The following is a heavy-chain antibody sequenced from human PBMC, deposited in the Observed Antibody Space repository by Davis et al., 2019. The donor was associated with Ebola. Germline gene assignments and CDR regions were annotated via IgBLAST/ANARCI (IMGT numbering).Heavy chain of an antibody. V-gene: IGHV1-69*13. CDR1: GGTFSSYS. CDR3: ARVSGLTGYFGELLSHFDY. D-gene: IGHD3-10*01. Sequence: SVKVSCKASGGTFSSYSISWVRQAPGQGLEWMGGIIPIFGTANYAQKFQGRVTITADESTSTAYMELSSLRAEDTAVYFCARVSGLTGYFGELLSHFDYWGQGTRVTVSS. J-gene: IGHJ4*02. CDR2: IIPIFGTA.